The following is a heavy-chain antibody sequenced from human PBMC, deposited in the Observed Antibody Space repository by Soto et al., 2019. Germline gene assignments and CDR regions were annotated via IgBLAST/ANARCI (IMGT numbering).Heavy chain of an antibody. D-gene: IGHD3-10*01. V-gene: IGHV3-23*01. J-gene: IGHJ5*02. Sequence: GGSLRLSCAASGFTFSSYAMSWVRQAPGKGLEWVSAISGSGGSTYYADSVKGRFTVSRDNSKNTLYLQMNSLRAEDTAVYYWAKGVWFDEDGFDPGGQGTLVTVSS. CDR3: AKGVWFDEDGFDP. CDR1: GFTFSSYA. CDR2: ISGSGGST.